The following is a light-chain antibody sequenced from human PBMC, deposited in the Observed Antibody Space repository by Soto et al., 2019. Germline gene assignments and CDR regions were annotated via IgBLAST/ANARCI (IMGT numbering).Light chain of an antibody. CDR1: QSLVYSDGNTF. CDR3: MQGTHWPPT. Sequence: DVVMTQSPLSLPVTLGQPASISCRSSQSLVYSDGNTFLNWFQQRPGQSPRRLIYKVSNRDSGVLDRFCGGGAGSDFSLKISRVEAEDVGVYFYCMQGTHWPPTFGQGTKVEIK. J-gene: IGKJ1*01. CDR2: KVS. V-gene: IGKV2-30*01.